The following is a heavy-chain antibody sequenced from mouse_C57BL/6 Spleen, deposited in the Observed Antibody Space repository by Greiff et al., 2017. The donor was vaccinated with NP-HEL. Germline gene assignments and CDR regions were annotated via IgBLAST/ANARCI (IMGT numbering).Heavy chain of an antibody. CDR2: IRLKSDNYAT. D-gene: IGHD2-1*01. V-gene: IGHV6-3*01. J-gene: IGHJ3*01. CDR3: TGPHYYGNAWFAY. Sequence: EVKLVESGGGLVQPGGSMKLSCVASGFTFSNYWMNWVRQSPEKGLEWVAQIRLKSDNYATHYAESVKGRFTISRDDSKSSVYLQMNNLSAEDTGIYYCTGPHYYGNAWFAYWGQGTLVTVSA. CDR1: GFTFSNYW.